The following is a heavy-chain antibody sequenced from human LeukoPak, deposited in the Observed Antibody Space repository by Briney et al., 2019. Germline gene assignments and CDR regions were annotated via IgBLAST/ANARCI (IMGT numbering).Heavy chain of an antibody. CDR2: ISGPSTTK. Sequence: GGSLRLSCTVSGLPFSRYALNWVRQAPGKGLEWLSYISGPSTTKYYAASVKGRFTVSRDNAKNSLFLEMNSLKVEDTAVYYCARLWSNYTYWGQGTLVAVSS. J-gene: IGHJ4*02. V-gene: IGHV3-48*01. CDR3: ARLWSNYTY. D-gene: IGHD4-11*01. CDR1: GLPFSRYA.